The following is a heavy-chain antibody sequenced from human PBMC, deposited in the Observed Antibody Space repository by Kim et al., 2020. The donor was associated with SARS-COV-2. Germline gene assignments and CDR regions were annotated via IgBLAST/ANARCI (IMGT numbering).Heavy chain of an antibody. CDR2: INHSGSA. V-gene: IGHV4-34*01. CDR1: GGSFSGYY. Sequence: SETLSLTCAVYGGSFSGYYCSWIRQPPGKGLEWIGEINHSGSADYNPSLKSRVTISLDTSKNQFSLKVTSVTAADTAVYYCARGPSYCSSTSCYELDYWGRGTLVTVSS. CDR3: ARGPSYCSSTSCYELDY. J-gene: IGHJ4*02. D-gene: IGHD2-2*01.